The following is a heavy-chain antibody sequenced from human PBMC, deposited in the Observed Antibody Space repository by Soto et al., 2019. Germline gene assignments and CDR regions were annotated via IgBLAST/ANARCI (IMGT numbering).Heavy chain of an antibody. CDR2: IGTAGDT. CDR3: ARFRQNWFDP. J-gene: IGHJ5*02. CDR1: GFTFSSYD. Sequence: EVQLVESGGGLVQPGGSLRLSCAASGFTFSSYDMHWVRQATGKVLEWVSAIGTAGDTYYPGSVKGRFTISRENAKNSLYLQMNSLRAEDTAVYYCARFRQNWFDPWGQGTLVTVSS. V-gene: IGHV3-13*01.